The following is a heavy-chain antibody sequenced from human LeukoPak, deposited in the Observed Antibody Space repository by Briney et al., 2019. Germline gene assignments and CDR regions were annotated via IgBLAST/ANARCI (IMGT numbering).Heavy chain of an antibody. CDR1: GFTFSSYA. D-gene: IGHD4-17*01. CDR3: AKRPSDYGDYVTYFDY. J-gene: IGHJ4*02. CDR2: ISDDGRNK. Sequence: GGSLRLSCEVSGFTFSSYAMNWVRQAPGKGLEWVGVISDDGRNKKYADSVKGRFTISRDNSKDTLYLQMNSLRDEDTAVYYCAKRPSDYGDYVTYFDYWGQGTLVTVSS. V-gene: IGHV3-30*18.